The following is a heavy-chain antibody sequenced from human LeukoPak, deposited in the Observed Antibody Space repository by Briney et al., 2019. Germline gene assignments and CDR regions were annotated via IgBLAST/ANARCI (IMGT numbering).Heavy chain of an antibody. CDR1: GFTFSSYW. Sequence: GGSLRLSCAASGFTFSSYWMHWVRQAPGKGLVWVSRINSDGSSTSYADSVKGRFTISRDNAKNTLYLQMNSLRAEDTAVYYCARGIAAAGIVYWGQGTLVTVSS. V-gene: IGHV3-74*01. J-gene: IGHJ4*02. CDR2: INSDGSST. CDR3: ARGIAAAGIVY. D-gene: IGHD6-13*01.